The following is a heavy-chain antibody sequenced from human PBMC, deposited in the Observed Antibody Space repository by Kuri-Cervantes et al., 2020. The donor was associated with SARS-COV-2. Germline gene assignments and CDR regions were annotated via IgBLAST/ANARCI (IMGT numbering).Heavy chain of an antibody. D-gene: IGHD4-17*01. CDR2: ISYDGSNK. CDR1: GFTFSSYA. Sequence: GESLKISCAASGFTFSSYAMHWVRQAPGKGLEWVAVISYDGSNKYYADSVKGRFTISRDNSKNTLYLQMNSLRAEDTAVYYCAKDRNNYGDYDYWGQGTLVTVSS. CDR3: AKDRNNYGDYDY. J-gene: IGHJ4*02. V-gene: IGHV3-30*07.